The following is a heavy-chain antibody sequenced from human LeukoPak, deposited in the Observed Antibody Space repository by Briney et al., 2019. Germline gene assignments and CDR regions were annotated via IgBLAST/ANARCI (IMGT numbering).Heavy chain of an antibody. CDR2: IIPIFGTA. CDR1: GGTFSSYA. V-gene: IGHV1-69*05. J-gene: IGHJ3*02. CDR3: ARARSIAVAGTAPDAFDI. Sequence: ASVKVSCKASGGTFSSYAISWVRQAPGQGLEWMGRIIPIFGTANCAQKFQGRVTITTDESTSTAYMELSSLRSEDTAVYYCARARSIAVAGTAPDAFDIWGQGTMVTVSS. D-gene: IGHD6-19*01.